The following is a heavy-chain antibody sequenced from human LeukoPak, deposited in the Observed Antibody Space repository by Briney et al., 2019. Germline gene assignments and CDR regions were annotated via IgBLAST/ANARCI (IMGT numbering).Heavy chain of an antibody. CDR2: IYTSGST. CDR1: GGSIYSGSYY. J-gene: IGHJ4*02. Sequence: PSETLSLTCTVSGGSIYSGSYYWSWIRQPAGKGLEWIGRIYTSGSTNYNPSLKSRVTISVDTPKNQFSLKLSSVTAADTAVYYCARDRRDGYNLYYFDLWGQGTLVTVSS. CDR3: ARDRRDGYNLYYFDL. D-gene: IGHD5-24*01. V-gene: IGHV4-61*02.